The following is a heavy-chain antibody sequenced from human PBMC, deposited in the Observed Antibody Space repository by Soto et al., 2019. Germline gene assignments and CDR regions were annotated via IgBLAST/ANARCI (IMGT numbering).Heavy chain of an antibody. V-gene: IGHV2-5*01. D-gene: IGHD3-16*01. CDR3: AHTWGLPFDY. J-gene: IGHJ4*02. Sequence: QITLKESGPTLVEPNQTLTLTCTSSGFSLRTTGFGVGWIRQPPGKALEWLGIIYWNDDKRYSPSLKNRFTLTSDISKSQVVLTMTNMDPVDTATYYCAHTWGLPFDYWGQGTLVIVSS. CDR1: GFSLRTTGFG. CDR2: IYWNDDK.